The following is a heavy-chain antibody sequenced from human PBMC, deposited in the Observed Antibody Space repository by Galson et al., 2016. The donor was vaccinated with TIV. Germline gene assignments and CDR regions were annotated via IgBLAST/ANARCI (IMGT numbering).Heavy chain of an antibody. J-gene: IGHJ4*02. D-gene: IGHD3-9*01. V-gene: IGHV3-23*01. Sequence: SLRLSCAASGFTFNNYAMGWVRQAPGKGLAWVATITGSGGSTRYADSVKGRFTVTRDNSNNTLYLQMNGLGVEDTAIYYCAQDRADWFLYFVHWGQGALVTVSS. CDR3: AQDRADWFLYFVH. CDR2: ITGSGGST. CDR1: GFTFNNYA.